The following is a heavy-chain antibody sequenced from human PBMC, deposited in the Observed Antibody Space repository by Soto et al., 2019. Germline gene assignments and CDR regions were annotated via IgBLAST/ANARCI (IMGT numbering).Heavy chain of an antibody. J-gene: IGHJ4*02. CDR3: ARHGPIAAAGTVFDY. D-gene: IGHD6-13*01. CDR2: IYYSGST. CDR1: GGTISSYY. V-gene: IGHV4-59*08. Sequence: SETLSLTCTVSGGTISSYYWSWIRQPPGKGLEWIGYIYYSGSTNYNPSLKSRVTISVDTSKNQFSLKLSSVTAADTAVYYCARHGPIAAAGTVFDYWGQGTLVTVSS.